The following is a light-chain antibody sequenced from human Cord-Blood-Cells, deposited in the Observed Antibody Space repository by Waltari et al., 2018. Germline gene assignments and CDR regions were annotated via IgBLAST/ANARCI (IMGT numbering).Light chain of an antibody. CDR3: CSYAGSSTWV. CDR2: EGS. CDR1: SSDVGSYNL. J-gene: IGLJ3*02. V-gene: IGLV2-23*01. Sequence: QSALTQPASVSGSPGQSITISCTGTSSDVGSYNLVSWYQKHPGKAPKLMIYEGSKRPSGVSNRFSGSKSGNTASLTISWLQAEDEADYYCCSYAGSSTWVFGGGPKLTVL.